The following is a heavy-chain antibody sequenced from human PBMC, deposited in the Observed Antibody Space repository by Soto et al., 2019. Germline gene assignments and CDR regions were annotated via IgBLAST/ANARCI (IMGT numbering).Heavy chain of an antibody. V-gene: IGHV3-33*01. Sequence: GGSLRPSCAVPGFTFTSYGTHWVRQVPGKGLEWVAVIQYDGSNKYYADSVKGRFTISRDNSKNTLYLQMNSLRAEDTAVYYCARDYGSGSYSAYYYGMDVWGQGTTVTVSS. CDR1: GFTFTSYG. CDR2: IQYDGSNK. D-gene: IGHD3-10*01. J-gene: IGHJ6*02. CDR3: ARDYGSGSYSAYYYGMDV.